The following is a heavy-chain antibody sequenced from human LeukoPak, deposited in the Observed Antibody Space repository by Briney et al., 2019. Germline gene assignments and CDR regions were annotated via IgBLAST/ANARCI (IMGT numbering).Heavy chain of an antibody. J-gene: IGHJ5*02. Sequence: GASVTVSCKASGYTFTSYEMNWVRQATGQGLEWMGWMKPNRGNTGYAQKFQGRVTITRHTSISTAYMELSSLRSEDAAVYYCARGRVPGYSSSWYSPWFDPWGQGTLVTVSS. V-gene: IGHV1-8*03. CDR2: MKPNRGNT. D-gene: IGHD6-13*01. CDR3: ARGRVPGYSSSWYSPWFDP. CDR1: GYTFTSYE.